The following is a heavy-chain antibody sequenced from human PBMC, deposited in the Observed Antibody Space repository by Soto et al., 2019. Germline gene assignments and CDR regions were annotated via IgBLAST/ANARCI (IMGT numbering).Heavy chain of an antibody. V-gene: IGHV3-30-3*01. CDR2: ISYDGSNK. CDR1: GFTFSSYA. J-gene: IGHJ4*02. Sequence: GSLRLSCAASGFTFSSYAMHWVRQAPGKGLEWVAVISYDGSNKYYADSVKGRFTISRDNSKNTLYLQMNSLRAEDTAVYYCARDSQDSSSWYLPYWGQGTLVTVSS. D-gene: IGHD6-13*01. CDR3: ARDSQDSSSWYLPY.